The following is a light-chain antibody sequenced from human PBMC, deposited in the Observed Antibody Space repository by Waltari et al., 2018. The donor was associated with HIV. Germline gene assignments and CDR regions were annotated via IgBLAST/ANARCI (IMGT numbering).Light chain of an antibody. V-gene: IGKV1-27*01. J-gene: IGKJ1*01. Sequence: DIQMTQSLPSLSASVGARVIITCRASQDIDNYLAWYQQKPGQVPKLLIYSASTLQSGGPSRFSGSGSGTEFTLIISSLQSEDVATYYCQKYNSVPWTFGQGTKVEIK. CDR2: SAS. CDR1: QDIDNY. CDR3: QKYNSVPWT.